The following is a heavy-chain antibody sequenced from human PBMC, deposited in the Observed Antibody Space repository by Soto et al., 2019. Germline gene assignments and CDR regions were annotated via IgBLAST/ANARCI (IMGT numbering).Heavy chain of an antibody. Sequence: GESLKISCKGSGYSFTSYWIGWVRQMPGKGLEWMGIIYPGDSDTRYSPSFQGQVTISADKSISTAYLQWSSLKASDTAMYYCARQSLILGFGGLFGGMDVWDQGTTVTVSS. D-gene: IGHD3-10*01. CDR1: GYSFTSYW. CDR2: IYPGDSDT. V-gene: IGHV5-51*01. J-gene: IGHJ6*02. CDR3: ARQSLILGFGGLFGGMDV.